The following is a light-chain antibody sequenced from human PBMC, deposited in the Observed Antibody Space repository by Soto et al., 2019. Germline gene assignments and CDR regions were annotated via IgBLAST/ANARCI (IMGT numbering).Light chain of an antibody. V-gene: IGLV2-8*01. CDR3: ISYAGSNKPA. Sequence: QSALTQPPSASGSPGQSVAISCSGTSSDVGGYNYVSWYQQHPGKAPKLMIYDVNKRPSGVPDRLSGSKSGNTASLTVSGLQAEDEADYYCISYAGSNKPAFGGGTKLTVL. CDR2: DVN. CDR1: SSDVGGYNY. J-gene: IGLJ2*01.